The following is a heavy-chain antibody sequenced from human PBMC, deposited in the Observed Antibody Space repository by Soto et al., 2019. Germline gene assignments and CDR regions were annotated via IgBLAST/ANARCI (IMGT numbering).Heavy chain of an antibody. CDR1: GGTFGSDA. Sequence: QVHLMQSGAEVKKPGSSAKVSCKASGGTFGSDAITWVRQAPGQGLEWVGRIIPIFGTTNYAQNLQGRVTISADKSTLTSYMELHSLTSDDTALYYCARDRTDSGYYTNWLDPWGQGTQVTVSS. CDR3: ARDRTDSGYYTNWLDP. CDR2: IIPIFGTT. J-gene: IGHJ5*02. D-gene: IGHD3-22*01. V-gene: IGHV1-69*06.